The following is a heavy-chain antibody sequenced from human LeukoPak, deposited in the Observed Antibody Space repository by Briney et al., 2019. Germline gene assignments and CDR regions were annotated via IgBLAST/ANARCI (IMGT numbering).Heavy chain of an antibody. Sequence: GGSLRLSCAASGFTFSRYWTTWVRQAPGKGLDWVANINEDGGQKYYVDSVKGRFTISRDNARGSLYLQMNSLRAEDTAVYYCARDDRSTRSSFGLDAYDVWGQGTMATVSS. CDR1: GFTFSRYW. CDR3: ARDDRSTRSSFGLDAYDV. J-gene: IGHJ3*01. CDR2: INEDGGQK. D-gene: IGHD1-26*01. V-gene: IGHV3-7*01.